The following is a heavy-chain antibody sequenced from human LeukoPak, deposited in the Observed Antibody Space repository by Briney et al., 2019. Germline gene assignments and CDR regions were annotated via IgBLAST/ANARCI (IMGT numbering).Heavy chain of an antibody. J-gene: IGHJ4*02. CDR3: ARQGDSSSTPIFDY. CDR2: IYHSGST. CDR1: GGSISSSNW. V-gene: IGHV4-4*02. Sequence: SGTLSLTCAVSGGSISSSNWWSWVRQPPGKGLEWIGEIYHSGSTNYNPSLKSRVTISVDTSKNQFSLKLSSVTAADTAVYYCARQGDSSSTPIFDYWGQGTLVTVSS. D-gene: IGHD6-6*01.